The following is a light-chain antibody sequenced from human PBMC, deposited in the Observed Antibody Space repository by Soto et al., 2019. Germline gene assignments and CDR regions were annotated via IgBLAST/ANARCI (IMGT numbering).Light chain of an antibody. CDR2: DVS. CDR1: SSDVGGYNR. V-gene: IGLV2-18*02. Sequence: QSVLTQPPSVSGSPGQSVTISCTGTSSDVGGYNRVSWYQQPPGKAPKLLIYDVSNRPSGGSTRFSGSTSGNTASLTISGLQAEDEADYYCTSYATGSAYVFGPGTKVTVL. CDR3: TSYATGSAYV. J-gene: IGLJ1*01.